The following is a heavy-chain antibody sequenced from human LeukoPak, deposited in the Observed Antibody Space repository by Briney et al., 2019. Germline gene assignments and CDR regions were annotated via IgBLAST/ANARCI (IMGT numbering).Heavy chain of an antibody. CDR2: IYTSGST. Sequence: SETLSLTCTVSGGSISSGSYYWSWIRQPAGKGLEWIGRIYTSGSTNYNPSLKSRVTISVDTSKNQFSLKLSSVTAADTAVYYCARRGAELGSGSYNYYYGMDVWGQGTTVTVSS. CDR3: ARRGAELGSGSYNYYYGMDV. CDR1: GGSISSGSYY. J-gene: IGHJ6*02. D-gene: IGHD3-10*01. V-gene: IGHV4-61*02.